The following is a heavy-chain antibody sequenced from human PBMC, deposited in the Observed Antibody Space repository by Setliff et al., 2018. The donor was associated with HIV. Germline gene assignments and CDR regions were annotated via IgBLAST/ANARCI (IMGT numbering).Heavy chain of an antibody. CDR2: IYYSGST. Sequence: PSETLSLTCAVSGYSLSSDYYWGWIRQPPGKGLEWIGSIYYSGSTYYNPSLKSRVTISVDTSKNQFSMNLNSVTAADTAVYYCARLGAEDFSDYDWVDYWGQGTLVTAPQ. J-gene: IGHJ4*02. CDR1: GYSLSSDYY. CDR3: ARLGAEDFSDYDWVDY. D-gene: IGHD5-12*01. V-gene: IGHV4-38-2*01.